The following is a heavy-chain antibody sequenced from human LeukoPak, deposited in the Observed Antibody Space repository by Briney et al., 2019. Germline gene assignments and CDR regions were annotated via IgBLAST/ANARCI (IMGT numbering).Heavy chain of an antibody. CDR3: ASAPHWGITMIPRY. D-gene: IGHD3-22*01. CDR2: ISGSGVST. CDR1: GFTFSSYA. V-gene: IGHV3-23*01. Sequence: PGGSLRLSCAASGFTFSSYAMNWVRQAPGKWLEWVSVISGSGVSTYYADSVKGRFTISRDNSKNTLYLQMNSLRAEDTAVYYCASAPHWGITMIPRYWGQGTLVTVSS. J-gene: IGHJ4*02.